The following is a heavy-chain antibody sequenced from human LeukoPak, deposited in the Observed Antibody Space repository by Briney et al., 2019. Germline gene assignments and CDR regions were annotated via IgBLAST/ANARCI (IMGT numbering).Heavy chain of an antibody. CDR1: GGSVSSGSYY. V-gene: IGHV4-61*01. D-gene: IGHD1-14*01. CDR3: ARATTQDDYYYYGMDV. J-gene: IGHJ6*02. Sequence: SETLSLTCTVSGGSVSSGSYYWSWIRQPPGKGLEWIGYIYYSGSTNYNPPLKSRVTKSVDTSKNQFSLKLSSVTAADTAVYYCARATTQDDYYYYGMDVWGQGSTVTVSS. CDR2: IYYSGST.